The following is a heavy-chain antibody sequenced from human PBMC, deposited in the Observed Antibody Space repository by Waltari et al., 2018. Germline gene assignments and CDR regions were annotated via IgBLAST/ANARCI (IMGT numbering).Heavy chain of an antibody. J-gene: IGHJ4*02. CDR2: INHSGST. V-gene: IGHV4-34*01. CDR3: ARDWGASIYDSSGYFDY. Sequence: QVQLQQWGAGLLKPSETLSLTCAVYGGSFSGYYWSWIRQPPGKGLEWIGEINHSGSTNYNPSLKSRVTISVDTSKNQFSLKLSSVTAADTAVYYCARDWGASIYDSSGYFDYWGQGTLVTVSS. D-gene: IGHD3-22*01. CDR1: GGSFSGYY.